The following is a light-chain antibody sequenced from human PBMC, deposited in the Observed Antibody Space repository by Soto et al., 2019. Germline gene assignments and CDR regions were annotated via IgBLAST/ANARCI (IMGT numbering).Light chain of an antibody. CDR1: QSVSIL. Sequence: EIVLTQSPATLSVSPGERATLSCRASQSVSILLAWYQQKPGQAPRLLIYGASSRPTGIPDRFSGSGSGTDFTLTISRLEPEDFAVYYCQQYGSSSTFGQGTRLEIK. CDR3: QQYGSSST. J-gene: IGKJ5*01. V-gene: IGKV3-20*01. CDR2: GAS.